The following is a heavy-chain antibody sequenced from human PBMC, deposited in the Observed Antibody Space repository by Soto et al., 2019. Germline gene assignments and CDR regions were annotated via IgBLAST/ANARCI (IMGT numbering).Heavy chain of an antibody. J-gene: IGHJ4*02. CDR3: AKQKYSILTGYSLCFDF. CDR1: EYSFTSYW. CDR2: IYPGDSDT. V-gene: IGHV5-51*01. D-gene: IGHD3-9*01. Sequence: PGESLKISCKGSEYSFTSYWIGWVRQMPGKGLEWVGVIYPGDSDTRYSPSFQGHVTISVDKSTSTAFLQWSSLKASDTAIYYCAKQKYSILTGYSLCFDFWGQGTLVTVSS.